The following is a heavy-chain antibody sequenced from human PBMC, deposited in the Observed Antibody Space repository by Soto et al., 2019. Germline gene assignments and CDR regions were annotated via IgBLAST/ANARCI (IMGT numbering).Heavy chain of an antibody. CDR2: ISYDGSNK. Sequence: QVQLVESGGGVDQPGRSLRLSCAASGFTFSSYAMHWVRQAPGKGLEWVAVISYDGSNKYYADSVKGRFTISRDNSKNTLSLQMNSLRAEDTAVYYCARTTVTVFAYWGQGTLVTVSS. D-gene: IGHD4-17*01. CDR1: GFTFSSYA. J-gene: IGHJ4*02. CDR3: ARTTVTVFAY. V-gene: IGHV3-30-3*01.